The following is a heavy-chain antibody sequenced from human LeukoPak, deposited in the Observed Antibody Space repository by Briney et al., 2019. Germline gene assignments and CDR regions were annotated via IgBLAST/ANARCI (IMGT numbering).Heavy chain of an antibody. D-gene: IGHD3-16*01. J-gene: IGHJ4*02. CDR3: AGRGGGKPFDY. Sequence: GGSLRLSCAASGFTFSSYWMSWVRQAPGKGLEWVANIKQDGSEKYYVDSVKGRFTISRDNAKNSPYLQMNSLRAEDTAVYYWAGRGGGKPFDYWGQGTLVTVSS. CDR2: IKQDGSEK. CDR1: GFTFSSYW. V-gene: IGHV3-7*01.